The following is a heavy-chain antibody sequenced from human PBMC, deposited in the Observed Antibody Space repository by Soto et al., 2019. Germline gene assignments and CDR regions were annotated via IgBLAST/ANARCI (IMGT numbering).Heavy chain of an antibody. CDR1: GFTFSSYG. CDR3: ARAHDSSGYLGLFDY. D-gene: IGHD3-22*01. J-gene: IGHJ4*02. Sequence: GGSLRPSCAASGFTFSSYGMHWVRQAPGKGLEWVAVIWYDGSNKYYADSVKGRFTISRDNSKNALYLQMNSLRAEDTAVYYCARAHDSSGYLGLFDYWGQGTLVTVSS. V-gene: IGHV3-33*01. CDR2: IWYDGSNK.